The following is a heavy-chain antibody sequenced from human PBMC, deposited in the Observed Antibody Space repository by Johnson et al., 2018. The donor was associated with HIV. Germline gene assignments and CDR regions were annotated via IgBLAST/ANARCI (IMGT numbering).Heavy chain of an antibody. CDR2: ISGSGDST. J-gene: IGHJ3*02. V-gene: IGHV3-23*04. CDR3: AKGEGYCGGDCLDAFDI. Sequence: VQLVESGGGLIQPGGSLRLSCAASGFTVSSNHMRWVRQAPGKGLEWVSAISGSGDSTYYADSVKGRFTISRDNSKNTLYLQMNSLRAEDTAVYYCAKGEGYCGGDCLDAFDIWGQGTMVTVSS. D-gene: IGHD2-21*01. CDR1: GFTVSSNH.